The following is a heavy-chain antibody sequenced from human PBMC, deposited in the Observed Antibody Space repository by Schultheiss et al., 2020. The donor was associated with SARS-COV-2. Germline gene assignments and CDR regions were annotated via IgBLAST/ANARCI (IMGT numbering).Heavy chain of an antibody. CDR2: IYYSGST. V-gene: IGHV4-59*05. CDR1: GGSISSYY. D-gene: IGHD4-11*01. J-gene: IGHJ4*02. CDR3: ARHSSNYGY. Sequence: GSLRLSCTVSGGSISSYYWSWIRQPPGKGLEWIGSIYYSGSTYYNPSLKSRVTISVDTSKNQFSLKLSSVTAADTAVYYCARHSSNYGYWGQGTLVTVSS.